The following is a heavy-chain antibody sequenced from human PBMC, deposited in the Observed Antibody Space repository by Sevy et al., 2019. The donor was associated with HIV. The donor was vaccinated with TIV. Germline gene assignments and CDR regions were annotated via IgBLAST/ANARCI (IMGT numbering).Heavy chain of an antibody. V-gene: IGHV4-38-2*01. CDR1: GYSISSDYY. D-gene: IGHD6-19*01. CDR3: ARAIGTQVAGLYYFDY. Sequence: SETLSLTCAVSGYSISSDYYWGWIRQPPGKGLEWIGSIYHSGYSYYNPSLKSRVTISVDTSKNQFSLKLSSVTAADTAVYYCARAIGTQVAGLYYFDYWVQGTLVTVSS. CDR2: IYHSGYS. J-gene: IGHJ4*02.